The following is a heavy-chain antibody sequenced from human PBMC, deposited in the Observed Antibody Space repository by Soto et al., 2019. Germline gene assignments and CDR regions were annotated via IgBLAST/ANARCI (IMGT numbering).Heavy chain of an antibody. Sequence: APVKVXCKASGDGXTSYGRRWVRQSTGQGLEWMGWISAYNGNTNYAQKLQGRVTMTTDTSTSTAYMELRSLRSDDTAVYYCARASRRGILGYCTNGVCSNYYMDIWGKGTTVTVSS. J-gene: IGHJ6*03. CDR1: GDGXTSYG. V-gene: IGHV1-18*01. D-gene: IGHD2-8*01. CDR2: ISAYNGNT. CDR3: ARASRRGILGYCTNGVCSNYYMDI.